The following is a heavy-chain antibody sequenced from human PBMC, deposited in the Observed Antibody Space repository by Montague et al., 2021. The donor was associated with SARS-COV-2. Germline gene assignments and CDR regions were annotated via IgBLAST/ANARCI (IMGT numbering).Heavy chain of an antibody. V-gene: IGHV3-11*01. Sequence: SLRLSCAASGFTSSDYYMNWIRQAPGKGLEWVSHITSSSSHLYYADSVKGRFTISRDNAKNSLYLQMNSLRAEDTAVYYCAREHNYDSGRRDGFDIWGQGTVVTVSS. CDR2: ITSSSSHL. D-gene: IGHD3-10*01. CDR3: AREHNYDSGRRDGFDI. J-gene: IGHJ3*02. CDR1: GFTSSDYY.